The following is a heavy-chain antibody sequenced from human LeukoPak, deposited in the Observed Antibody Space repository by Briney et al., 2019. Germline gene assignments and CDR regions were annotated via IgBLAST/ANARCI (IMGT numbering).Heavy chain of an antibody. CDR1: GYTFTGYY. Sequence: ASVKVSCKASGYTFTGYYMHWVRQAPGQGLEWMGIINPSGGSTSYAQRFEGRVIMTRDTSTSTFYMELSSLRSEDAAVYYCARGGPMYSSGWYYFDYWGQGTLVTVSS. CDR2: INPSGGST. V-gene: IGHV1-46*01. D-gene: IGHD6-19*01. J-gene: IGHJ4*02. CDR3: ARGGPMYSSGWYYFDY.